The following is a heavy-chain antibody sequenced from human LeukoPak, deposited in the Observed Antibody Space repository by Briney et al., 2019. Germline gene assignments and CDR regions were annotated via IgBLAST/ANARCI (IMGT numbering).Heavy chain of an antibody. D-gene: IGHD3-3*01. J-gene: IGHJ3*02. CDR3: ALGRFFTMLAFDI. CDR2: INPSGGST. Sequence: GASVKVSCKASGYTFTSYYMHWVRQAPGQGLEWMGIINPSGGSTSYAQKFQGRVTMTRDMSTSTVYMELSSLRSEDTAVYYCALGRFFTMLAFDIWGQGTMVTVSS. V-gene: IGHV1-46*01. CDR1: GYTFTSYY.